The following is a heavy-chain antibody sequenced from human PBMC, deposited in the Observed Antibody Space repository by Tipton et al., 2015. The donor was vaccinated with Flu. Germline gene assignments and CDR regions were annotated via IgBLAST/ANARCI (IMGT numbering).Heavy chain of an antibody. D-gene: IGHD3-22*01. CDR2: IGYNGNKK. CDR1: GFTFDSYG. CDR3: ARERLADYYESVRDASDF. V-gene: IGHV3-33*01. J-gene: IGHJ3*01. Sequence: SLRLSCAASGFTFDSYGMHWVRQAPGKGLEWVAFIGYNGNKKDYAGSVRGRFTISRDQSKNTVSLQMHSLRDEDTAVYYCARERLADYYESVRDASDFWGQGTLVTVSS.